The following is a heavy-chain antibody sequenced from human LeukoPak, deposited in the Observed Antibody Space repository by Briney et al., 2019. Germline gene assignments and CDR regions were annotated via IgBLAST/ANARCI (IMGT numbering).Heavy chain of an antibody. D-gene: IGHD7-27*01. CDR3: VKVLWGSRTLDY. Sequence: GGSLRLSCAASGLTFSTYAMTWVRQAPGKGLEWVSTISNTGDTTHYADSVKDRFTISRDNSKNTLYLQMNSLRAEDTAVYWCVKVLWGSRTLDYWGQGTLVTVSS. CDR2: ISNTGDTT. V-gene: IGHV3-23*01. CDR1: GLTFSTYA. J-gene: IGHJ4*02.